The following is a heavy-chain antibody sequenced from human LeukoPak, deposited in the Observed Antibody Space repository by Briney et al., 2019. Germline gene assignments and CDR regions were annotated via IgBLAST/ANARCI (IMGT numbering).Heavy chain of an antibody. CDR1: GGSISSSSYY. Sequence: SETLSLTCTVSGGSISSSSYYWGWIRQPPGKGLEWIGSIYYSGSTYYNPSLKSRVTISVDTSKNQFSLKLSSVTAADTAVYYRAPLSGYCSSTSCYRGDYWGQGTLVTVSS. CDR2: IYYSGST. D-gene: IGHD2-2*02. V-gene: IGHV4-39*01. J-gene: IGHJ4*02. CDR3: APLSGYCSSTSCYRGDY.